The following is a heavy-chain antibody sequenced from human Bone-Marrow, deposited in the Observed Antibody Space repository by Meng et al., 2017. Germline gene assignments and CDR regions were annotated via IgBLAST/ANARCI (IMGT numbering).Heavy chain of an antibody. CDR1: GGSFSGYY. J-gene: IGHJ4*02. D-gene: IGHD5-18*01. CDR2: INHSGST. V-gene: IGHV4-34*01. CDR3: ARGSWLQLWLQDY. Sequence: VRVKQWGAGRLEPSEPLALTWAVYGGSFSGYYWSLIRQPPGKGLEWIGEINHSGSTNYNPSLKSRVTISVDTSKNQFSLKLSSVTAADTAVYYCARGSWLQLWLQDYWGQGTLVTVSS.